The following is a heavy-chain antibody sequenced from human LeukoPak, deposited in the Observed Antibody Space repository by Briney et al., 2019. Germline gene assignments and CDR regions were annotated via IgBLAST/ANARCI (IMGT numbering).Heavy chain of an antibody. J-gene: IGHJ4*02. D-gene: IGHD3-10*01. CDR2: ISGSGGST. CDR1: GFTFSSYA. Sequence: GGSLRLSCAASGFTFSSYAMSWVRQAPGKGLEWVSAISGSGGSTYYADSVKGRFTISRDNSKNTLYLQMNSLRAEDTAVYYSAKERITHYYGSGSRGDYFDYWGQGTLVTVSS. CDR3: AKERITHYYGSGSRGDYFDY. V-gene: IGHV3-23*01.